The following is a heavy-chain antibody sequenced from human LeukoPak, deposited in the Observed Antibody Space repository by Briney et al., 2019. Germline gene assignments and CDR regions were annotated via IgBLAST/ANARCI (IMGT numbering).Heavy chain of an antibody. CDR2: LYYSGST. D-gene: IGHD3-22*01. Sequence: SETLSLTCTVSGGSISSYYWSWIRQLPGKGLEWIGYLYYSGSTNYNPSLKSRVTISVDTSKNQFSLNLSSVTAADTAVYYCARAGSGYSFDYWGQEPWSPSPQ. CDR3: ARAGSGYSFDY. V-gene: IGHV4-59*01. J-gene: IGHJ4*01. CDR1: GGSISSYY.